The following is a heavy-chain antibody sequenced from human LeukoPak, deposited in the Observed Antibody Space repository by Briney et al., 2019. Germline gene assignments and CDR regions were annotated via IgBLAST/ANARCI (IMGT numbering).Heavy chain of an antibody. CDR3: ARKYTSDRSYGMDV. D-gene: IGHD6-19*01. V-gene: IGHV3-74*01. Sequence: PGGSLRLSCAVSGFTFSSYWMHWVRQAPGKGLVWVSRIKSDGSSTNYADSVKGRFTISRDNAKNTLYLEMNSLRAEDTAVYYCARKYTSDRSYGMDVWGQGTTVTVSS. CDR2: IKSDGSST. CDR1: GFTFSSYW. J-gene: IGHJ6*02.